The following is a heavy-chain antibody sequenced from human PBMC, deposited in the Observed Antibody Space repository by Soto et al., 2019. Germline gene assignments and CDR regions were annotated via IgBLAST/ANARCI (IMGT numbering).Heavy chain of an antibody. D-gene: IGHD3-3*01. CDR3: ARALGVYDFWSGFYHDY. J-gene: IGHJ4*02. CDR1: GGSISSYY. Sequence: SETLSLTCTVSGGSISSYYWSWIRQPPGKGLEWIGYIYYSGSTNYNPSLKSRVTISVDTSKNQFSLKLSSVSAADTAVYYCARALGVYDFWSGFYHDYWGQGTLVTVSS. CDR2: IYYSGST. V-gene: IGHV4-59*01.